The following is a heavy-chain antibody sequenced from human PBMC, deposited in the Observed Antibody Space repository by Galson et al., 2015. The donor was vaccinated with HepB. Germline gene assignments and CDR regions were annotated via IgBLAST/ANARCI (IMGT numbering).Heavy chain of an antibody. J-gene: IGHJ4*02. CDR3: STRWIFGVVTADY. CDR1: GYTFTGYY. CDR2: INPNSGGT. D-gene: IGHD3-3*01. Sequence: SVKVSCKASGYTFTGYYMHWVRQAPGQGLEWMGWINPNSGGTNYAQKFQGRVTMTRDTSISTAYMELSRLRSDDTAVYYCSTRWIFGVVTADYWGQGTLVTVSS. V-gene: IGHV1-2*02.